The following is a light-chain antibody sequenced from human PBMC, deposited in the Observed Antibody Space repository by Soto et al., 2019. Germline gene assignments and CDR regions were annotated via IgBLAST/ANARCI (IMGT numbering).Light chain of an antibody. J-gene: IGKJ1*01. CDR3: QQYADVPWT. CDR1: QSVNSNL. CDR2: DAS. Sequence: EIVLTQSPGTLSLSPGEGATVSCRASQSVNSNLLAWFQQKPGQAPRLLIHDASRRATGIPDRFSGSGSGTDFTLSISRLEPEDFAVYYCQQYADVPWTFGQGTRVEVK. V-gene: IGKV3-20*01.